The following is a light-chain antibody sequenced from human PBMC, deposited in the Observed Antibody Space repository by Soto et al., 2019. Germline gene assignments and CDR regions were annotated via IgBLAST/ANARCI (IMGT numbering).Light chain of an antibody. CDR1: STDFVSYNR. CDR2: EPS. J-gene: IGLJ1*01. CDR3: SLYTSENTYV. Sequence: QSALTQPPSVSGSPGQSVTISCTGTSTDFVSYNRVSWYQQPPATATKLIISEPSTRPSGVPDRFCGSKSRKTASMTISALQAADEVDYYCSLYTSENTYVFGTGTKVTVL. V-gene: IGLV2-18*01.